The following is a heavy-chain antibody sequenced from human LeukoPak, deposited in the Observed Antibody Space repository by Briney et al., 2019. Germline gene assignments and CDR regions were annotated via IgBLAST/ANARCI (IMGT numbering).Heavy chain of an antibody. V-gene: IGHV3-48*03. CDR1: GFDLNTYE. Sequence: PGGFLRLSCAASGFDLNTYEMNWVRQAPGKGLEWIADITISGHTKNYADSVKGRFTISRDNAGTSLYLQMNSLRVEDTGVYYCARGDPHADLWGQGTLVTVSS. J-gene: IGHJ5*02. CDR2: ITISGHTK. CDR3: ARGDPHADL.